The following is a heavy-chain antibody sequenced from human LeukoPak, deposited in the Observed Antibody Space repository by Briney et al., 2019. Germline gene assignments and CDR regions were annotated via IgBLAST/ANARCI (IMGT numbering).Heavy chain of an antibody. CDR3: ARRQKFADHQFDP. J-gene: IGHJ5*02. CDR1: GFTFSSYS. V-gene: IGHV3-21*04. Sequence: GGSLRLSCAASGFTFSSYSMNWVRQAPGKGLEWVSSISSSSSYIYYADSVKGRFTISRDNAKNSLYLQMNSLRAEDTALYYCARRQKFADHQFDPWGQGTLVTVSS. D-gene: IGHD3-16*01. CDR2: ISSSSSYI.